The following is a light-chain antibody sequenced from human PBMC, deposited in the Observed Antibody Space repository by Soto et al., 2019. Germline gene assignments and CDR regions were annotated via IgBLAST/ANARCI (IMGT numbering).Light chain of an antibody. CDR1: SSDVGGYNY. V-gene: IGLV2-11*01. CDR3: CSYAGSYTWV. J-gene: IGLJ3*02. CDR2: DVT. Sequence: QSALTQPRSVSGSPGQSVTISCTGTSSDVGGYNYVSWYQQHPGKAPKLLISDVTTRPSGVPDRFSGSKSGNTASLTISGLQAEDEADYYCCSYAGSYTWVFGGGTKLTVL.